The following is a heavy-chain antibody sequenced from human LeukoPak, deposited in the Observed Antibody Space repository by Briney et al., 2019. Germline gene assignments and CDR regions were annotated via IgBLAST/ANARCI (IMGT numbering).Heavy chain of an antibody. J-gene: IGHJ3*02. CDR3: ARHRAPHCSSTSCLIDAFDI. V-gene: IGHV5-51*01. CDR2: IYPGDSAT. D-gene: IGHD2-2*01. CDR1: GYSFTSYW. Sequence: GASLKISCKGSGYSFTSYWIGCVCQMPGKGLEWMGIIYPGDSATRYSPSFQGQLTISADKSISSAYLQWSSLKASDTAMYYCARHRAPHCSSTSCLIDAFDICGQGTMVTVSS.